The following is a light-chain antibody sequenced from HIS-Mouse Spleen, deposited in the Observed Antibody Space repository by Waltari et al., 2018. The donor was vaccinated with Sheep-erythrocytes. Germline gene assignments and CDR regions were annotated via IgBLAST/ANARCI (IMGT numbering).Light chain of an antibody. CDR1: SSDVGGYNY. V-gene: IGLV2-11*01. J-gene: IGLJ1*01. CDR2: DVS. Sequence: QSALTQPRSVSGSPGQSVTISCTGTSSDVGGYNYVSWYQQQPGQATKLMIYDVSNRPSGVPGRFSGSKAGNTASLTISGLQAEDEADYYCCSYAGSYNHVFATGTKVTVL. CDR3: CSYAGSYNHV.